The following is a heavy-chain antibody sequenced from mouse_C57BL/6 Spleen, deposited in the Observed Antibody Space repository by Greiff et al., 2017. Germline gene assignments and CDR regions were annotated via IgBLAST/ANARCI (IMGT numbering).Heavy chain of an antibody. CDR1: GYTFTSYT. CDR3: ARGDYGNYLDY. D-gene: IGHD2-1*01. CDR2: INPSSGYT. J-gene: IGHJ2*01. Sequence: QVQLQQSGAELARPGASVKMSCKASGYTFTSYTMHWVKQRPGQGLEWIGYINPSSGYTEYNQKFKDKATLTADKSSSTAYMQLSSLTSEDSAVYYCARGDYGNYLDYWGQGTTLTVSS. V-gene: IGHV1-4*01.